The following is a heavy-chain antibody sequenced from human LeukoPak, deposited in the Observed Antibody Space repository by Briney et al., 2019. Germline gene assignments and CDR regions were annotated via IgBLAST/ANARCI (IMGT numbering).Heavy chain of an antibody. J-gene: IGHJ6*03. CDR3: ARVPRSYYYYYMDV. Sequence: PSETLSLTCTVSGGSISSYYWSWIRQPPGKGLEWIGYIYYSGGTNYNPSLKSRVTISADTSKNQFSLKLSSVTAADTAVYYCARVPRSYYYYYMDVWGKGTTVTVSS. V-gene: IGHV4-59*01. CDR1: GGSISSYY. CDR2: IYYSGGT.